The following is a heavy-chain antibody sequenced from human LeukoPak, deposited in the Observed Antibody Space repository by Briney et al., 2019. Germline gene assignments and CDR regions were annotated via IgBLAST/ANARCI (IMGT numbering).Heavy chain of an antibody. J-gene: IGHJ6*03. CDR1: GHTFTSYD. CDR3: ARDVAAAGTDYYYYYMDV. Sequence: GASVKVSCKASGHTFTSYDINWVRQATGQGLEWMGWMNPNSGNTAYAQKFQGRVTMTRNTSISTAYMELSSLRSEDTAVYYCARDVAAAGTDYYYYYMDVWGKGTTVTVSS. CDR2: MNPNSGNT. D-gene: IGHD6-13*01. V-gene: IGHV1-8*02.